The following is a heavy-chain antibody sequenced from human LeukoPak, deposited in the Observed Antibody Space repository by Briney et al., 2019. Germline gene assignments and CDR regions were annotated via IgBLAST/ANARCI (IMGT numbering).Heavy chain of an antibody. V-gene: IGHV4-34*01. CDR1: GGSFSGYY. D-gene: IGHD3-16*02. Sequence: SETLSLTCAVYGGSFSGYYWSWIRQPPGKGLEWIGEINHSGSTNYNPSLKSRVTISVDTSKNQFSLKLSSVTAADTGVYYCARTYDYIWGSFRSHSFDSWGQGTLVTVSS. CDR2: INHSGST. J-gene: IGHJ4*02. CDR3: ARTYDYIWGSFRSHSFDS.